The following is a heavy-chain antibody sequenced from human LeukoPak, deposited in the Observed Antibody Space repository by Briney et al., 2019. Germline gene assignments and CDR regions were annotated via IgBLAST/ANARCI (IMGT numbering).Heavy chain of an antibody. V-gene: IGHV3-53*05. J-gene: IGHJ6*02. CDR1: GFTVSSNY. CDR3: AKAPLGDGYGMDV. D-gene: IGHD3-16*01. Sequence: GGSLRLSCAASGFTVSSNYMRGVRQAPGKGLEWVSVIYSDGSTFYADSVKGRFTISRDISKNTLYLQMNSLRAEDTAVYYCAKAPLGDGYGMDVWGQGTTVTVSS. CDR2: IYSDGST.